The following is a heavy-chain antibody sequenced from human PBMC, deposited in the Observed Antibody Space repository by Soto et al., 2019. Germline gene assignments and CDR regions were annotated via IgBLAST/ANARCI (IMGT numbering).Heavy chain of an antibody. CDR1: GYTFTSYG. CDR2: ISAYNGNT. J-gene: IGHJ6*02. D-gene: IGHD6-13*01. Sequence: ASVKVSCKASGYTFTSYGISWVRQAPGQGLEWMGWISAYNGNTNYAQKLQGKVTMTTDTSTSTAYMELRSLRSDDTAVYYCARIISAAACWVEYYSYYGMDVLGQGTTVIVSS. V-gene: IGHV1-18*04. CDR3: ARIISAAACWVEYYSYYGMDV.